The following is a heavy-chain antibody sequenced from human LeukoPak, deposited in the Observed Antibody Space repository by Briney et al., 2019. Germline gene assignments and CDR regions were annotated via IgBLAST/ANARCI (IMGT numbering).Heavy chain of an antibody. CDR2: ISSSSSYI. V-gene: IGHV3-21*01. D-gene: IGHD4-23*01. CDR3: ARDDYGGMDV. J-gene: IGHJ6*03. CDR1: GFTFSTYI. Sequence: GGSLRLSRAASGFTFSTYIMNWVRQAPGKGLEWVSSISSSSSYINYADSVKGRFTISRDNAKNSLYLQMNSLRTEDTAVYYCARDDYGGMDVWGKGTTVTV.